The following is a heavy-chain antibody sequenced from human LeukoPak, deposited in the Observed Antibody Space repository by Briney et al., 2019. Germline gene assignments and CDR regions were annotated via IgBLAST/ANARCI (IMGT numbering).Heavy chain of an antibody. CDR1: GFTFSSYG. CDR3: ARQGAVAGAHFDY. J-gene: IGHJ4*02. V-gene: IGHV4-34*01. D-gene: IGHD6-19*01. CDR2: INHSGST. Sequence: GTLRLSCAASGFTFSSYGMSWVRQAPGKGLEWIGEINHSGSTNYNPSLKSRVTISVDTSKNQFSLKLSSVTAADTAVYYCARQGAVAGAHFDYWGQGTLVTVSS.